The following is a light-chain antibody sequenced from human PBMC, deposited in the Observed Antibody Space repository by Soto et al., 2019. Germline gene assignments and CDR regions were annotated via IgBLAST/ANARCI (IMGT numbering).Light chain of an antibody. CDR2: EVS. V-gene: IGLV2-14*01. CDR3: SSYSSSSTLV. CDR1: SSDVGGYKF. Sequence: QSALTQPASVSGSPGQSITIACTGTSSDVGGYKFVSWYEHHPGKAPKIMIYEVSNRPSGVSNRFSGSKSGNTASLTISGLQAEDEADYYCSSYSSSSTLVFGTGTKLTVL. J-gene: IGLJ1*01.